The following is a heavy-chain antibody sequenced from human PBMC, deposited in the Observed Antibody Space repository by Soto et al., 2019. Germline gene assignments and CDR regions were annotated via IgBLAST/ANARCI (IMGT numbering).Heavy chain of an antibody. D-gene: IGHD2-8*01. CDR3: AEGGVRADRICPDANDY. Sequence: GGSLRLSCAASGFTFSSYVMSWVRQAPGKGLEWVSAISGSGSSTYYADSVKGRFTISRDNSKNTLYLQMNSLRAEDTAVYYCAEGGVRADRICPDANDYWGQGTLVTVSS. CDR1: GFTFSSYV. J-gene: IGHJ4*02. CDR2: ISGSGSST. V-gene: IGHV3-23*01.